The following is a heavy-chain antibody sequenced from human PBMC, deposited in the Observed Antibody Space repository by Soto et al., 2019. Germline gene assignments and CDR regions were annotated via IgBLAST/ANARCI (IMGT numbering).Heavy chain of an antibody. V-gene: IGHV4-59*08. Sequence: QVQLQESGPGLVKPSETLSLTCTVSGGSLSSYYWSWIRQPPGKGLEWIGYIYYSGSTNYSPSRRGRVTISVDTSENQFSLKLSSGTAADTAVYYCARLRVDYGGELDYWGLGTLVTVPS. CDR3: ARLRVDYGGELDY. CDR1: GGSLSSYY. CDR2: IYYSGST. D-gene: IGHD4-17*01. J-gene: IGHJ4*02.